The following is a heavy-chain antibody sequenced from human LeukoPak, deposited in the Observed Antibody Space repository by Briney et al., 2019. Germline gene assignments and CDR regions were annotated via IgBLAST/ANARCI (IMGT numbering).Heavy chain of an antibody. Sequence: GESLKISCKGSGYKFSSYWIGWVRQMPGKGLEWMGIIYPADSDTRYSPSFQGQVTISADKSISTAYLQWSSLKVSDTAMYYCATLGYCSTSNCYSFDYWGQGTLVTVSS. CDR3: ATLGYCSTSNCYSFDY. V-gene: IGHV5-51*01. D-gene: IGHD2-2*01. CDR2: IYPADSDT. CDR1: GYKFSSYW. J-gene: IGHJ4*02.